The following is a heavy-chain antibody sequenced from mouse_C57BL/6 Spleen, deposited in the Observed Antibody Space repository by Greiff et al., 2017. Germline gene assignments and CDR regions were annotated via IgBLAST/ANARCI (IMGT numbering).Heavy chain of an antibody. Sequence: VQLQQSGPELVKPGASVKIPCKASGYTFTDYNMAWVKQSHGKSLEWIGDINPNNGGTIYNQKFKGKATLTVDKSSSTAYMERRSLTSEDTAVYYCARGNYYGSSDGYFDYWGQGTTLTVSS. CDR1: GYTFTDYN. D-gene: IGHD1-1*01. CDR3: ARGNYYGSSDGYFDY. V-gene: IGHV1-18*01. CDR2: INPNNGGT. J-gene: IGHJ2*01.